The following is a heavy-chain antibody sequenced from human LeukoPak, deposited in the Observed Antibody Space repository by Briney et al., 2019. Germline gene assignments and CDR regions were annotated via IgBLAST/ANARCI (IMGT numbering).Heavy chain of an antibody. CDR1: GFIFSTYA. J-gene: IGHJ4*02. Sequence: PGGSLRLSCAASGFIFSTYAMHWVRQAPGKGLEWVSGVSGGGGSTYYADSVKGRFTISRDNSKDTLYLQMNSLRAEDTAVYYCAKEYYIGATITRNWGQGTLVTVSS. CDR3: AKEYYIGATITRN. V-gene: IGHV3-23*01. CDR2: VSGGGGST. D-gene: IGHD5-12*01.